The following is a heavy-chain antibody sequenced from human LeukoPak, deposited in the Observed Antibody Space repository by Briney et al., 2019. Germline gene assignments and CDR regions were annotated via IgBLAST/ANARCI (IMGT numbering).Heavy chain of an antibody. Sequence: SGTLSLTCAVSGGSISSNDWWSWVRQPPGKGLEWIGEINHSGSTNYNPSLKSRVTISVDTSKNQFSLKLSSVTAADTAVYYCARRGRWLQAHFDYWGQGTLVTVSS. V-gene: IGHV4-4*02. CDR1: GGSISSNDW. CDR2: INHSGST. CDR3: ARRGRWLQAHFDY. D-gene: IGHD5-24*01. J-gene: IGHJ4*02.